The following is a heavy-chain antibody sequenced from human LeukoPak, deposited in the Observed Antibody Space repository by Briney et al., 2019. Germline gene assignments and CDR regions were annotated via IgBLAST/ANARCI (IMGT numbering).Heavy chain of an antibody. CDR3: AREQPGP. J-gene: IGHJ5*02. Sequence: GTSLRLSCAASGFTFSTYGMHWDRQAPGKGLEWVAVISYAGSNKYYADSVKGRFSISRDNVKNTLYLKMNSLRAEDTAVYFCAREQPGPWGQGTLVTVSS. D-gene: IGHD6-13*01. CDR1: GFTFSTYG. V-gene: IGHV3-30*03. CDR2: ISYAGSNK.